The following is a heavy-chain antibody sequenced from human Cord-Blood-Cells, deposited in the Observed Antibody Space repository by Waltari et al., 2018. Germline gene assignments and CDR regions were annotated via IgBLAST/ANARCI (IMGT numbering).Heavy chain of an antibody. J-gene: IGHJ4*02. CDR1: GYTFTGDY. CDR3: AFGWRSSSPLLGY. V-gene: IGHV1-2*05. Sequence: QVQLVQYGGEVKQPGASVKVSCKASGYTFTGDYMHWVRQAPGQGLEWMGRNNPNSGGTNYEQQFQGRVTMTRDTSSSTAYMELSRLRSDDTGVYYCAFGWRSSSPLLGYCGQGTLVTVSS. CDR2: NNPNSGGT. D-gene: IGHD6-6*01.